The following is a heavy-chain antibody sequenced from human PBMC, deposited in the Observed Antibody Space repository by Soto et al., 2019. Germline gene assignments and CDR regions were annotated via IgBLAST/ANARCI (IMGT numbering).Heavy chain of an antibody. CDR1: GFSFSDYS. J-gene: IGHJ6*03. CDR2: ISNTAITD. CDR3: ARELPQMLSHKHYCYYLDG. Sequence: QVQLVESGGDLVKPGGSLRLSCVASGFSFSDYSMTWMRQAPGGGLDFVAFISNTAITDYYADSVKGRFTISRDNARTPGYLQMGSLRADDAAVYYYARELPQMLSHKHYCYYLDGWGKGTTVTVSS. V-gene: IGHV3-11*01. D-gene: IGHD3-16*01.